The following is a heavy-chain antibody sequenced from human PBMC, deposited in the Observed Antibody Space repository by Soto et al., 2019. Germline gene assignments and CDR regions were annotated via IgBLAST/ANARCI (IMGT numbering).Heavy chain of an antibody. CDR2: ISYDGSNK. J-gene: IGHJ4*02. D-gene: IGHD6-19*01. Sequence: VQLVESGGGVVQPGRSLRLSCAASGFTFSSYGMHWVRQAPGKGLEWVAVISYDGSNKYYADSVKGRFTISRDNSKNTLYLQMNSLRAEDTAVYYCAKDRDSSGWDYFDYWGQGTLVTVSS. CDR1: GFTFSSYG. CDR3: AKDRDSSGWDYFDY. V-gene: IGHV3-30*18.